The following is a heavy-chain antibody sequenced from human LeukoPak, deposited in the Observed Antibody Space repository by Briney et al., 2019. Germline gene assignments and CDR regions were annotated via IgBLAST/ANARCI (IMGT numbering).Heavy chain of an antibody. CDR2: ISSSSSYI. Sequence: GGSLRLSCAASGFTFSSYSMNWVRQAPGKGLEWVSSISSSSSYICYADSVMGRFTISRDNAKSSLYLQMNSLRAEDTAVYYCASYGDYNDAFDIWGQGTMVTVSS. CDR3: ASYGDYNDAFDI. J-gene: IGHJ3*02. CDR1: GFTFSSYS. V-gene: IGHV3-21*01. D-gene: IGHD4-17*01.